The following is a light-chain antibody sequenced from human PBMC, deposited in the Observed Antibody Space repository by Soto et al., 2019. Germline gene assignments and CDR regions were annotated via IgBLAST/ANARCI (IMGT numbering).Light chain of an antibody. CDR1: SSDVGSYNR. CDR3: SSFTSSSPYV. CDR2: DVS. V-gene: IGLV2-18*02. J-gene: IGLJ1*01. Sequence: QSALTQPPSVSGAPGQSVAISCSGTSSDVGSYNRVSWYQQPPGTAPKLMIYDVSNRPSGVPDRFSGSKSGNTASLTISVLQAEDEADYYCSSFTSSSPYVFGTGTKLTVL.